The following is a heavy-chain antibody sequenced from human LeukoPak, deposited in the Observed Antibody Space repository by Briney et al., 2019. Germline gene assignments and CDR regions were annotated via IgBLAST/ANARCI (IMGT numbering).Heavy chain of an antibody. CDR3: ARGRSSMVRGYYYYYMDV. D-gene: IGHD3-10*01. CDR1: GVSVSRNSYY. J-gene: IGHJ6*03. Sequence: SETLSLTCTVSGVSVSRNSYYWSWIRQSAGKGLEWIGRIYIDGTTDYNPSLKSRVTMSLDMSKNQFSLKLSSVTAADTAVYYCARGRSSMVRGYYYYYMDVWGKGTTVTISS. V-gene: IGHV4-61*10. CDR2: IYIDGTT.